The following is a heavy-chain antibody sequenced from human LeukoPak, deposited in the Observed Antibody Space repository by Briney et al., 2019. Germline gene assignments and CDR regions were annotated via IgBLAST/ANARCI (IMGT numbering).Heavy chain of an antibody. Sequence: ASVKVSCKASGGTFSSYAISWVRQAPGQGLEWMGGIIPIFGTANYAQKLQGRVTMTTDTSTSTAYMELRSLRSDDTAVYYCARDAGVTTPYYYYGMDVWGQGTTVTVSS. J-gene: IGHJ6*02. D-gene: IGHD4-17*01. V-gene: IGHV1-69*05. CDR3: ARDAGVTTPYYYYGMDV. CDR1: GGTFSSYA. CDR2: IIPIFGTA.